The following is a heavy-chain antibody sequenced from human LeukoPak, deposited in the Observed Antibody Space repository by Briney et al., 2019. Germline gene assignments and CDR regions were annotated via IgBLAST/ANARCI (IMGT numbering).Heavy chain of an antibody. Sequence: GASVKVSCKASGYTFTGYYIHWVRQAPGQGLEWMGWINPNSGGTNYAQKFQGRVTMTRDTSISTAYMELSRLRSDDTAVYYCARSYSSSSHYYMDVWGKGTTVTVSS. D-gene: IGHD6-6*01. CDR2: INPNSGGT. CDR3: ARSYSSSSHYYMDV. J-gene: IGHJ6*03. V-gene: IGHV1-2*02. CDR1: GYTFTGYY.